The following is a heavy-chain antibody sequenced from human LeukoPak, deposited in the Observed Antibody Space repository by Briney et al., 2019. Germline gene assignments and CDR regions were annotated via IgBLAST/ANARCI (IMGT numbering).Heavy chain of an antibody. Sequence: GASVKVSCKASGYTFTGYYMHWVRQAPGQGLEWMGRINPNSGGTNYAQKFQGRVTMTRDTSISTAYMELSRLRSDDTAVYYCARDKTVVVPAAEDVIDYWGQGTLVTVSS. J-gene: IGHJ4*02. CDR2: INPNSGGT. V-gene: IGHV1-2*06. CDR3: ARDKTVVVPAAEDVIDY. D-gene: IGHD2-2*01. CDR1: GYTFTGYY.